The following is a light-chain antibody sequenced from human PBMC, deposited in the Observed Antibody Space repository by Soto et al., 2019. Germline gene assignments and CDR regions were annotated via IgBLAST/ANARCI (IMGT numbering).Light chain of an antibody. CDR1: QSVGSN. CDR2: ATS. Sequence: ERVMTQSPVTLSVSPGERATLSCRASQSVGSNLAWYQQKPGQAPRLLIYATSARATAVPARFSGSGSGTEFTLTISSLQSEDFAIYYCQQYNNWPLTFGGGTKVDIK. J-gene: IGKJ4*01. CDR3: QQYNNWPLT. V-gene: IGKV3-15*01.